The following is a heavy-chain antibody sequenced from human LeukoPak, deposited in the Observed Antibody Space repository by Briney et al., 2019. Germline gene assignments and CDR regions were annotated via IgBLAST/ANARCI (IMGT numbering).Heavy chain of an antibody. Sequence: SETLSLTCAVYGGSFSGYYWSWIRQPPGKGLEWIGEINHSGSTNYNPSLKSRVTISVDTSKNQFSLKLSSVTAADTAVHYCASTPTYCSSTSCLYYYYMDVWGKGTTVTVSS. J-gene: IGHJ6*03. CDR3: ASTPTYCSSTSCLYYYYMDV. D-gene: IGHD2-2*01. CDR1: GGSFSGYY. V-gene: IGHV4-34*01. CDR2: INHSGST.